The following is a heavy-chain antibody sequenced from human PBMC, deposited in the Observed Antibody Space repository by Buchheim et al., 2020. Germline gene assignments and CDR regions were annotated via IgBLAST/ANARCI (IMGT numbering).Heavy chain of an antibody. V-gene: IGHV5-51*01. D-gene: IGHD2-15*01. CDR3: ARRGYSDVVGMDV. Sequence: EVQLVQSGAEVRKPGESLKISCKGSGYSFSDYWIGWVRQMPGKGLEWMGIFHPGDSESRYSPSFQGQVTISVDRSISTAYPQCGSLKASDTAMYYSARRGYSDVVGMDVWGQGT. CDR2: FHPGDSES. CDR1: GYSFSDYW. J-gene: IGHJ6*02.